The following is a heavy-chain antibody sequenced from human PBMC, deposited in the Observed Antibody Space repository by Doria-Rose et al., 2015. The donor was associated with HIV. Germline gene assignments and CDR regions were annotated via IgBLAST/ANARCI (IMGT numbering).Heavy chain of an antibody. V-gene: IGHV4-31*03. J-gene: IGHJ4*02. CDR1: GASVSSRGYY. CDR2: TYYTGTS. Sequence: PCLLKPSETLSLTCSVPGASVSSRGYYWNWIRQVPGKGLESLGYTYYTGTSDYSPSLKSRLNMAVDTSKNQFSLKLSFVTVADTAVYYCARMGSYRELDYWGQGALVSVSA. CDR3: ARMGSYRELDY. D-gene: IGHD3-3*01.